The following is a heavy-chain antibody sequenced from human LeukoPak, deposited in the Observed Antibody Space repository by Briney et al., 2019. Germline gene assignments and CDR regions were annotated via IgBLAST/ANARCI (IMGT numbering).Heavy chain of an antibody. Sequence: GGSLRLSCATSGFSFSTFGMHWVRQTPGKGLEWVSHISKDESNKYYADSVKGRFTISRDTSKNTLFLQINSLRAEDMALYYCAKGIAVGAHDAFDIWGQGTIVTVSS. V-gene: IGHV3-30*18. J-gene: IGHJ3*02. CDR3: AKGIAVGAHDAFDI. CDR2: ISKDESNK. D-gene: IGHD6-19*01. CDR1: GFSFSTFG.